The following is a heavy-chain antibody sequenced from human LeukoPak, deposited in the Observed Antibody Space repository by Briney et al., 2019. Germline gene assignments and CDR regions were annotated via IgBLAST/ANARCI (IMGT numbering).Heavy chain of an antibody. Sequence: SETLSLTCTVSGGSISSSPYYWGWIRQPPGKGPEWIGSIYYSGTAHYNPSLESRVTISVDTSKNQFSLKLASVTAADTAIYYCAKGAGGFSYYNWFDPWGQGTLVTVSS. J-gene: IGHJ5*02. CDR2: IYYSGTA. CDR3: AKGAGGFSYYNWFDP. V-gene: IGHV4-39*07. D-gene: IGHD5-18*01. CDR1: GGSISSSPYY.